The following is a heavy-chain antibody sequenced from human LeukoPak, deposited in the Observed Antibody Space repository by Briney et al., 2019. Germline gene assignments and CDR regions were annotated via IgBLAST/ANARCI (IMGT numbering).Heavy chain of an antibody. V-gene: IGHV3-7*01. J-gene: IGHJ4*01. D-gene: IGHD6-13*01. CDR3: ARDGTAAGLYFDL. Sequence: PGGSLRLSCEVSGCTFTEYWRNWVRQAPGKGPEWVGSISEDGSEKTYVDSVKRRFTISRANTKNSLSLQLNGLRAQDTAVYYCARDGTAAGLYFDLWGQGTLVTVSS. CDR1: GCTFTEYW. CDR2: ISEDGSEK.